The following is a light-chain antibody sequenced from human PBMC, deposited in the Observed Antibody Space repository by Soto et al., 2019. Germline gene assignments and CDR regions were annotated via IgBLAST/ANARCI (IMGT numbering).Light chain of an antibody. CDR3: QQYNSYLWT. V-gene: IGKV1-5*01. Sequence: DIQMTQSPSTLSASVGDRVTITCRASQSISSWLAWYQQKPGKAPKLLIYDASSLESGVPLRFSGSGSGTEFTLTISSLQRDDFAIYYCQQYNSYLWTFGQGNKVDI. CDR1: QSISSW. CDR2: DAS. J-gene: IGKJ1*01.